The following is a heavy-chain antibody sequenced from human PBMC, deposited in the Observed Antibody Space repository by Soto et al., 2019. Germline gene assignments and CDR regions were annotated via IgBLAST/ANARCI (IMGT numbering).Heavy chain of an antibody. CDR1: GFTFSSYA. CDR3: AKDYYYGSGSYVSYYYYMDV. J-gene: IGHJ6*03. CDR2: ISGSGGST. Sequence: EVQLLESGGGLVQPGGSLRLSCAASGFTFSSYAMSWVRQAPGKGLEWVSAISGSGGSTYYADSVKGRFTISRDNSKNTLYLQMHRHRAEDTAVYYCAKDYYYGSGSYVSYYYYMDVWGKGTTVTVSS. D-gene: IGHD3-10*01. V-gene: IGHV3-23*01.